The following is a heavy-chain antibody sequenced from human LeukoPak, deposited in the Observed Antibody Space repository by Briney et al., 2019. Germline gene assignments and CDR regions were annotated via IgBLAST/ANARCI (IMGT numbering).Heavy chain of an antibody. Sequence: GESLKISCKGSGYSFPSYWIGWVRQMPGKGVGGMGIIYPGDSDTRYSPSFQGQVTISADKSISTAYLQWSSLKASDTAMYYCARCDSSGTIDYWGQGTLVTVSS. J-gene: IGHJ4*02. D-gene: IGHD3-22*01. CDR1: GYSFPSYW. CDR2: IYPGDSDT. V-gene: IGHV5-51*01. CDR3: ARCDSSGTIDY.